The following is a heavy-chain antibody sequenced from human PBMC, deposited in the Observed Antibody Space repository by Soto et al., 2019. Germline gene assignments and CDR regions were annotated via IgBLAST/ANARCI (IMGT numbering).Heavy chain of an antibody. Sequence: SQTLSLTFAISGYSVSSNSAAWNWISSSPSRGLEWLGRPYYRSNWYNDYAVSVKSRITINPDTSKKQFSLRLNSVTPEDTAVYYCATEIPGGWFDPWGQGTLVTVSS. CDR1: GYSVSSNSAA. J-gene: IGHJ5*02. V-gene: IGHV6-1*01. CDR2: PYYRSNWYN. CDR3: ATEIPGGWFDP. D-gene: IGHD3-10*01.